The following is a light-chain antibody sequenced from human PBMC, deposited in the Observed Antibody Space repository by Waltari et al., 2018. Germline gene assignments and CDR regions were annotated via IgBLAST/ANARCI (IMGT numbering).Light chain of an antibody. CDR2: DVS. Sequence: QSALTQPASVSGSPGQSITIACRGTSSDVGGYNYVPWYQQHPGKAPKLMIYDVSKRPSGVSNRFSGSKSGNTASLTISGLQAEDEADYYCSSYTSSSTWVFGTGTKVTVL. CDR3: SSYTSSSTWV. CDR1: SSDVGGYNY. V-gene: IGLV2-14*01. J-gene: IGLJ1*01.